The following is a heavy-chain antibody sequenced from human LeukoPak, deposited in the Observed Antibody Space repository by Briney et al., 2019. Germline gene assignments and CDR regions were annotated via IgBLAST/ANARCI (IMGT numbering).Heavy chain of an antibody. CDR1: GFTFDHYA. CDR2: ISGDGART. J-gene: IGHJ4*02. V-gene: IGHV3-43*02. Sequence: GGSLRLSCAASGFTFDHYAMHWVRHAPGKGVEWVSLISGDGARTYYADSVQGGFTISRDSSKISLYLQINSLRTEYTALYYCAKDRLWFGEVLDFWGQGALFTVSS. D-gene: IGHD3-10*01. CDR3: AKDRLWFGEVLDF.